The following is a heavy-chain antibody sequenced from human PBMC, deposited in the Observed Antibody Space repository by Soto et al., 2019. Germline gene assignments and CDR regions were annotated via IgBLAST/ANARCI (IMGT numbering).Heavy chain of an antibody. CDR1: GFTFSDYY. Sequence: QVQLVVSGGGLVKPGGSLRISCAASGFTFSDYYISWIRQAPGKGLEWVSYISSSGSIIYYADSVKGRFTISRYNAKNSLSLQMNSLRAEDTAVYYCALAGYDSNYYAVTPLSAGHFWGQGTLVTVSS. V-gene: IGHV3-11*01. J-gene: IGHJ4*02. D-gene: IGHD4-4*01. CDR2: ISSSGSII. CDR3: ALAGYDSNYYAVTPLSAGHF.